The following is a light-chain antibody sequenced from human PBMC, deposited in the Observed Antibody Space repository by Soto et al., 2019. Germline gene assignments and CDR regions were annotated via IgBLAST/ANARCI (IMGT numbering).Light chain of an antibody. CDR3: QQYNSYSVT. CDR1: QSISSW. J-gene: IGKJ5*01. V-gene: IGKV1-5*01. Sequence: DIQMTQSPSTLSASVGDRVTITFRASQSISSWLAWYQQKPGKAPKLLIYDASSFESGVPSRFSGSGSGTEFTLTISSLQPDDFATYYCQQYNSYSVTFGQGTRLEIK. CDR2: DAS.